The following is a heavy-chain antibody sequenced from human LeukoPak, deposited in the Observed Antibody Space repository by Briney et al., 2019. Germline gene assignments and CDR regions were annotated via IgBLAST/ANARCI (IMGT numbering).Heavy chain of an antibody. Sequence: GASVTVSCKASGYTFTSYGISWVRQAPGQGLEWMGWISAYNGNTNYAQKLQGRVTMTTDTSTSTAYMEPRSLRSDDTAVYYCARDRAMVRGVADFDYWGQGTLVTVSS. V-gene: IGHV1-18*01. D-gene: IGHD3-10*01. CDR3: ARDRAMVRGVADFDY. CDR1: GYTFTSYG. CDR2: ISAYNGNT. J-gene: IGHJ4*02.